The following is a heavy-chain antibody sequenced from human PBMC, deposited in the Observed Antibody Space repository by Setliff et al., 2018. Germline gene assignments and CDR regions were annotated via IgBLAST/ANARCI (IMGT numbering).Heavy chain of an antibody. J-gene: IGHJ3*02. CDR1: GGTFSSYA. CDR2: IIPILGIA. D-gene: IGHD3-22*01. Sequence: SVKVSCKASGGTFSSYAISWVRQAPGQGLEWMGGIIPILGIANYAQKFQGRVTITADKSTSTAYMELSSLRSEDTAVYYCARDVFPYHYEGAFDIWGQGTMVTVSS. CDR3: ARDVFPYHYEGAFDI. V-gene: IGHV1-69*10.